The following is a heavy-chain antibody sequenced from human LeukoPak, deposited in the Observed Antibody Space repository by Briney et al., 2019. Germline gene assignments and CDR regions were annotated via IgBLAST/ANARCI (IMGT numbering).Heavy chain of an antibody. D-gene: IGHD3-10*01. V-gene: IGHV1-69*01. Sequence: SVKVSCKASGGTFSSYAISWVRQAPGQGLEWMGGILPIFGTTNYAQKFQGRVTITADESTSTAYMELSRLRSDDTAVYYCARGGYYGSGSYSAPDYWGQGTLVTVSS. J-gene: IGHJ4*02. CDR1: GGTFSSYA. CDR2: ILPIFGTT. CDR3: ARGGYYGSGSYSAPDY.